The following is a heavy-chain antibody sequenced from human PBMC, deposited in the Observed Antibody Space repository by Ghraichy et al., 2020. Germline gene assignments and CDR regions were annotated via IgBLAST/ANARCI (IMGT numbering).Heavy chain of an antibody. CDR3: ARTFWSADYTWVGYDY. J-gene: IGHJ4*02. D-gene: IGHD3-3*01. CDR2: IKEDGSEE. Sequence: GESLNISCAASGFTFSSYWMSWVRQAPGKGPEWVANIKEDGSEEYYLDSVKGRFTISRDNAKSSQYLQMNSPRVEDTAVYYCARTFWSADYTWVGYDYWGQGTLVTVSS. CDR1: GFTFSSYW. V-gene: IGHV3-7*03.